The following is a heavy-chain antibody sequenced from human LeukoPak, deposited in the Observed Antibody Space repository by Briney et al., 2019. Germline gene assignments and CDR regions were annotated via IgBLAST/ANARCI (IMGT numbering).Heavy chain of an antibody. CDR1: GFTFSSYA. J-gene: IGHJ4*02. CDR3: ARPDSSIVVVPAAIGY. V-gene: IGHV3-30*01. D-gene: IGHD2-2*01. CDR2: ISYDGSNK. Sequence: GGSLRLSCAASGFTFSSYAMHGVRQAPGKGLEWVAVISYDGSNKYYADSVKGRFTISRDNSKNTLYLQMNSLRAEDTAVYYCARPDSSIVVVPAAIGYWGQGTLVTVSS.